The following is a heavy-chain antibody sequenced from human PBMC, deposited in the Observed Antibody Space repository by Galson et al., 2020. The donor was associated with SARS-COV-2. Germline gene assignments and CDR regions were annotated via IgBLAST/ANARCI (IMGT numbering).Heavy chain of an antibody. D-gene: IGHD3-10*01. CDR3: VKDQNYYGSGSSFDL. V-gene: IGHV3-30*02. Sequence: GGSLRLSCAASGFIFSNYGMNWVRQAPDKGLEWVAFIRYDGSSKYYADSVKGRCTISRDNSKNTLHLQMNSLRADDTARYYCVKDQNYYGSGSSFDLWGRGTLVTVSS. J-gene: IGHJ2*01. CDR2: IRYDGSSK. CDR1: GFIFSNYG.